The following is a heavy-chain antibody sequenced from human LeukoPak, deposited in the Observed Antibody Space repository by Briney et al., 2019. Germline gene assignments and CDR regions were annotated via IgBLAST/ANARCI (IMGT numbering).Heavy chain of an antibody. CDR1: GFTFSSYG. CDR2: ISYDGSNK. CDR3: AKCSGDVPIFGVGYRAFDI. J-gene: IGHJ3*02. Sequence: PGRSLRLSCAASGFTFSSYGMHWVRQAPGKGLEWVAVISYDGSNKYYADSVKGRFTISRDNSKNTLYLQMNSLRAEDTAVYYCAKCSGDVPIFGVGYRAFDIWGQGTMVTVSS. V-gene: IGHV3-30*18. D-gene: IGHD3-3*01.